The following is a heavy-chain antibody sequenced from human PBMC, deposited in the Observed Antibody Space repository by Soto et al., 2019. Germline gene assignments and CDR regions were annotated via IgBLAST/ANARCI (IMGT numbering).Heavy chain of an antibody. CDR1: GVTFSSYA. CDR3: ARDHTHNYDSSGYYRPWDYYYGMDV. V-gene: IGHV1-69*06. CDR2: LIPIFGTA. Sequence: SVKVSCKASGVTFSSYAISWVRPAPVQGLEWMVGLIPIFGTANYAQKFQGRVTITADKSTSTDYMELSSLRSEDTAVYYCARDHTHNYDSSGYYRPWDYYYGMDVWG. D-gene: IGHD3-22*01. J-gene: IGHJ6*02.